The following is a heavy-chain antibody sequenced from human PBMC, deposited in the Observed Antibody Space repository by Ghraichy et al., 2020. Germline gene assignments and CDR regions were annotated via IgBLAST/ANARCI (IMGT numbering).Heavy chain of an antibody. D-gene: IGHD4-17*01. Sequence: SETLSLTCAVYGGSFSGYYWSWIRQPPGKGLEWIGEINHSGSTNYNPSLKSRVTISVDTSKNQFSLKLSSVTAADTAVYYCARGDYGEARFTDYWGQGTLVTVSS. J-gene: IGHJ4*02. CDR2: INHSGST. CDR1: GGSFSGYY. CDR3: ARGDYGEARFTDY. V-gene: IGHV4-34*01.